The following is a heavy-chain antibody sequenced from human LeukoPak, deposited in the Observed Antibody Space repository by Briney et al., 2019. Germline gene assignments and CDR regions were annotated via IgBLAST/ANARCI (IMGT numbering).Heavy chain of an antibody. D-gene: IGHD3-10*01. J-gene: IGHJ4*02. Sequence: GGSLRLSCAVSGFSVRDNYLNWVRQTPGGGLECVSVLYSGGAAYYADSVKGRFTISRDTSKNTLSLQMNSLRVEDAALYYCARGTFSPQGSYYGHWGQGTRVTVSS. CDR1: GFSVRDNY. CDR2: LYSGGAA. V-gene: IGHV3-53*01. CDR3: ARGTFSPQGSYYGH.